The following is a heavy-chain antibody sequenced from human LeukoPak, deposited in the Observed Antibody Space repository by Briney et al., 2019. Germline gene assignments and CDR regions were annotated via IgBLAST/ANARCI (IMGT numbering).Heavy chain of an antibody. Sequence: PSQTLSLTCTVSGGSISSGSYYWSWIRQPPGKGLEWIGYIYYSGSTNYNPSLKSRVTISVDTSKNQFSLRLTSVTAADTAVYYCARQTGSGLFILPGGQGTLVTVSS. CDR2: IYYSGST. CDR3: ARQTGSGLFILP. V-gene: IGHV4-61*01. CDR1: GGSISSGSYY. J-gene: IGHJ4*02. D-gene: IGHD3/OR15-3a*01.